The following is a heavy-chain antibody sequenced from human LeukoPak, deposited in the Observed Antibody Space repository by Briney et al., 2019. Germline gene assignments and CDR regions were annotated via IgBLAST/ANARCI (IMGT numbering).Heavy chain of an antibody. Sequence: GESLKISCQGSGYTFTDHWISWVRRTPGKGPEGRGWIDPTESETNYSPSFEGRVTFSGDRSSNTVYLQWSSLRASDTANYFCARQGLRIHPFSYDLWGQGTPLTVSS. CDR2: IDPTESET. D-gene: IGHD3/OR15-3a*01. CDR3: ARQGLRIHPFSYDL. CDR1: GYTFTDHW. V-gene: IGHV5-10-1*01. J-gene: IGHJ4*02.